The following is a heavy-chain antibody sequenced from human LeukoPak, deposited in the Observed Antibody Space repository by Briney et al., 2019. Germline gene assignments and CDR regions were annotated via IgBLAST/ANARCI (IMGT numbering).Heavy chain of an antibody. CDR1: GGSISSYH. CDR2: INYSGST. Sequence: SETLSITCTVSGGSISSYHWSWIRQTPGRGLEWIGYINYSGSTNYRPSLKSRVTMSVDTSKNQFSLKLASVTAADTAVYYCARGYTSSSEPFDYWGQGTLVTVSS. J-gene: IGHJ4*02. D-gene: IGHD6-6*01. CDR3: ARGYTSSSEPFDY. V-gene: IGHV4-59*01.